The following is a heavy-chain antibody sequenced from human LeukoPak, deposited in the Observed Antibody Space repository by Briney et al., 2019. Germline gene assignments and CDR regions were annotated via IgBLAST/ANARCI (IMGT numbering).Heavy chain of an antibody. CDR1: GFTFSSYD. Sequence: PGGSLRLSCAASGFTFSSYDMHWVRQAPGKGLEWVAVICYDGSNKYYADSVKGRFTFSRDNSKNTLYLQMSRLRAEDTAVYYCARDPISLRISSPFDYWGQGTLVTVSS. J-gene: IGHJ4*02. CDR2: ICYDGSNK. V-gene: IGHV3-33*08. CDR3: ARDPISLRISSPFDY. D-gene: IGHD6-13*01.